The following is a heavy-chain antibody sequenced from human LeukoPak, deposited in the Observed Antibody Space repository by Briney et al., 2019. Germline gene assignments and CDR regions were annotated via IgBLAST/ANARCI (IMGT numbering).Heavy chain of an antibody. Sequence: GGSLRLSCAASGLTFSSYGMHWVRQAPGKGLEWVAFIRYDGSNKYYADSVKGRFTISRDNSKNTLYLQMNSLRAEDTAVYYCARELSTVTRSGAAFDIWGQGTMVTVSS. CDR3: ARELSTVTRSGAAFDI. D-gene: IGHD4-17*01. CDR2: IRYDGSNK. CDR1: GLTFSSYG. J-gene: IGHJ3*02. V-gene: IGHV3-30*02.